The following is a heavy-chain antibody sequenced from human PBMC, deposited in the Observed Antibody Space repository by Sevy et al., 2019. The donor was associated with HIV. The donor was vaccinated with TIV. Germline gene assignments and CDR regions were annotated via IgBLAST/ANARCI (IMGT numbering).Heavy chain of an antibody. J-gene: IGHJ6*02. D-gene: IGHD2-2*01. V-gene: IGHV3-7*03. CDR1: GFSFSNYW. Sequence: GESLRLSCAASGFSFSNYWMSWVRQAPGKGLEWVANIKLDGSEKYYVDSVKGRFTISRDNAKKSLYLQMNSLRTEDTAVYYCARDCSSTTCLWGMDVWGQGTTVTVS. CDR2: IKLDGSEK. CDR3: ARDCSSTTCLWGMDV.